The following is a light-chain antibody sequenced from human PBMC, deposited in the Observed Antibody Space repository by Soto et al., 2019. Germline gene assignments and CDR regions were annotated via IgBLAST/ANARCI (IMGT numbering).Light chain of an antibody. V-gene: IGLV2-8*01. Sequence: QSALTQPPSASGSPGQSVTISCTGSSSDVGGYNYVSWYQQHPGKAPKLMIYEVSQRPLGVPDRFSGPKSGNTASLTVSGLQPEDEADYYCSSYAGDNTVIFGGGTKLTVL. CDR1: SSDVGGYNY. CDR2: EVS. CDR3: SSYAGDNTVI. J-gene: IGLJ2*01.